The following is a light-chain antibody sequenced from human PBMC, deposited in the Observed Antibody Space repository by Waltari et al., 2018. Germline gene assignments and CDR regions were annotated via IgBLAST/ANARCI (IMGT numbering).Light chain of an antibody. V-gene: IGLV2-14*01. CDR2: EVS. Sequence: QSALTQPASVSGSPGQSITISCTGTSSYVGGYNYVSWYQQHPGKAPKLMIYEVSNWPSGVSNRFSGSKSGNTASLTISGLQAEDEADYYCSSYTSSSSYVFGTGTKVTVL. J-gene: IGLJ1*01. CDR1: SSYVGGYNY. CDR3: SSYTSSSSYV.